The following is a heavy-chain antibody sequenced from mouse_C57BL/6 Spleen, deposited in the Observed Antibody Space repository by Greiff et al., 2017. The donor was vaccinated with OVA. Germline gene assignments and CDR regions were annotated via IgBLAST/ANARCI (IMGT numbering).Heavy chain of an antibody. V-gene: IGHV1-7*01. D-gene: IGHD1-1*01. CDR3: ARRSYGKGYAMDY. J-gene: IGHJ4*01. CDR1: GYTFTSYW. Sequence: QVQLQQSGAELAKPGASVKLSCKASGYTFTSYWMHWVKQRPGQGLEWIGYINPSSGYTKYNQKFKDKATLTADKSSSTAYMQLSSLTYEDSAVYYGARRSYGKGYAMDYWGQGTSVTVSS. CDR2: INPSSGYT.